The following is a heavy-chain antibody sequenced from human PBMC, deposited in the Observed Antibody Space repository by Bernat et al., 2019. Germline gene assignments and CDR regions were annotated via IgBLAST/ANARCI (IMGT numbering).Heavy chain of an antibody. CDR2: IYYDGSKQ. CDR3: GRDRSAHRIGY. V-gene: IGHV3-33*01. J-gene: IGHJ4*02. CDR1: GFTFRNHG. D-gene: IGHD1-14*01. Sequence: QVQLVESGGGVVQPGRSLRLSCAASGFTFRNHGMHWVRQAPGKGLEWVGVIYYDGSKQYYGDSVKGRFTISRDNSKNTLYLQMSSLRGDDTAIYYCGRDRSAHRIGYWGQGALVIVSS.